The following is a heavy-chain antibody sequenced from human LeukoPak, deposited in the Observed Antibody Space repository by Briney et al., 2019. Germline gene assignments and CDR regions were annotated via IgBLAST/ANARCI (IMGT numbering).Heavy chain of an antibody. CDR3: AKDGITIFGVAYGLDY. V-gene: IGHV3-30*18. J-gene: IGHJ4*02. CDR2: ISYDGSNK. Sequence: GGSLRLSCAASGFTFSSYGMHWVRQAPGKGLEWVAVISYDGSNKYYADSVKGRFTISRDNSKNTLYLQMNSLRAEDTAVYYCAKDGITIFGVAYGLDYWGQGTLVTVSS. CDR1: GFTFSSYG. D-gene: IGHD3-3*01.